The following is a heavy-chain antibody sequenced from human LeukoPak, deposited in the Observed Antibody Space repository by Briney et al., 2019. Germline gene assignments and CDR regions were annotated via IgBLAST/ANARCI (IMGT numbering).Heavy chain of an antibody. J-gene: IGHJ4*02. Sequence: GGSLRLSCAASGFTFSSYAMSWVRQAPGKGLEWVSAISGSGGSTYYADSVKGRFTISRDNSKNTLYLQMNSLRAEDTAVYYCARDITHYYDSSGYLHWGQGTLVTVSS. V-gene: IGHV3-23*01. CDR1: GFTFSSYA. CDR3: ARDITHYYDSSGYLH. CDR2: ISGSGGST. D-gene: IGHD3-22*01.